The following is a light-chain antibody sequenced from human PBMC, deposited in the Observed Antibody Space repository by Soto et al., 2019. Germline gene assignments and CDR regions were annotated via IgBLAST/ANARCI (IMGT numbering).Light chain of an antibody. CDR3: GSFTTSRIWV. V-gene: IGLV2-14*01. CDR2: GVN. CDR1: SSDFGDDKY. Sequence: QSALTQPASVSGSPGQSITVSCTGSSSDFGDDKYVSWYQQQSGKGPNLLIYGVNSRPSGISNRFSGSKSGNTASLTISGLQVEDEAEYFCGSFTTSRIWVFGGGIKLTVL. J-gene: IGLJ3*02.